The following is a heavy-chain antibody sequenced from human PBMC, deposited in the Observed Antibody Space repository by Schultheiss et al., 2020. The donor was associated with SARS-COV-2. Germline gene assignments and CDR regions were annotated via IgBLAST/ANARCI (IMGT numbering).Heavy chain of an antibody. J-gene: IGHJ5*02. CDR1: GGSFTGHY. D-gene: IGHD3-10*01. CDR2: VYYSGST. V-gene: IGHV4-59*08. Sequence: SETLSLTCAVSGGSFTGHYWSWIRQPPGKGLEWIGYVYYSGSTDYNPSLKGRATTSVDTSKNHFSLRLSSVTAADTAVYFCARHKGNYYAPGSPWGQGTLVTVSS. CDR3: ARHKGNYYAPGSP.